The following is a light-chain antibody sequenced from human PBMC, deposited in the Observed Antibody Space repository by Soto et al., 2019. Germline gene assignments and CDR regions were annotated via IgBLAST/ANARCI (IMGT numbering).Light chain of an antibody. Sequence: DIQMTQSPSSLSASVGDRVTITCLASESISSDLNWYQQKPGKAPKVLIYGASTLQCGVPSRFSGSGSGTDFTLTINSLQPEDFATYYCQQSYTTPRTFGQGTKVDIK. CDR1: ESISSD. CDR3: QQSYTTPRT. V-gene: IGKV1-39*01. J-gene: IGKJ1*01. CDR2: GAS.